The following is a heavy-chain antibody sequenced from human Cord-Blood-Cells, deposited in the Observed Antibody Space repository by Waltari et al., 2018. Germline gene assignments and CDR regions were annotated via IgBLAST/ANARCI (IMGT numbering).Heavy chain of an antibody. V-gene: IGHV3-43*01. CDR3: AKGGIAAADAFDI. CDR1: GFTFADYT. Sequence: EVQLVESGGVVVQPGGSLRLSCAASGFTFADYTMHWVRQAPGKGLEWVSLISWDGGSTYYADSVKGRFTISRDNSKNSLYLQMNSLRTEDTALYYCAKGGIAAADAFDIWGQGTMVTVSS. D-gene: IGHD6-13*01. J-gene: IGHJ3*02. CDR2: ISWDGGST.